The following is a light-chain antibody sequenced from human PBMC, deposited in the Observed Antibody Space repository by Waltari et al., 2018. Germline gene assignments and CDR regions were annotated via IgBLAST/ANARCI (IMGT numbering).Light chain of an antibody. Sequence: DIQMTQSPSTLSAFVGDRVTITCRANEGISEWFAWYQQKPGKAPSLLIYQASILEFEVPSRFSGSGTGTEFTLTISSLQPDDFATYFCQQYKSYPYTFGQGSKLEIK. J-gene: IGKJ2*01. CDR2: QAS. CDR1: EGISEW. CDR3: QQYKSYPYT. V-gene: IGKV1-5*03.